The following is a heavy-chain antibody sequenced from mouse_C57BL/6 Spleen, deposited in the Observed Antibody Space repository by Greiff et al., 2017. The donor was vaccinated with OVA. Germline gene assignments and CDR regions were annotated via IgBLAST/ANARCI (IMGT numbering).Heavy chain of an antibody. D-gene: IGHD2-1*01. J-gene: IGHJ2*01. Sequence: VQLQQSGAELVKPGASVKISCKASGYAFSSYWMNWVKQRPGKGLEGIGQIYPGDGDTNYNGKFKGKATLTADKSSSTAYMLLSSLTSEDSAVYFCARNGNYCFDYWGQGTTLTVSS. CDR3: ARNGNYCFDY. CDR1: GYAFSSYW. CDR2: IYPGDGDT. V-gene: IGHV1-80*01.